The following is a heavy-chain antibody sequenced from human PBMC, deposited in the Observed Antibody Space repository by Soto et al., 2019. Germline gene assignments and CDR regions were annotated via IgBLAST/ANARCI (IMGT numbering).Heavy chain of an antibody. J-gene: IGHJ6*03. CDR3: TRDGKGFYCSSTSCYGTHYYYYYMDV. D-gene: IGHD2-2*01. CDR1: GFTFGDYA. Sequence: GGSLRLSCTASGFTFGDYAMSWFRQAPGKGLEWVGFIRSKAYGGTTEYAASVKGRFTISSDDSKSIAYLQMNSLKTEDTAVYYCTRDGKGFYCSSTSCYGTHYYYYYMDVWGKGTTVTVSS. V-gene: IGHV3-49*03. CDR2: IRSKAYGGTT.